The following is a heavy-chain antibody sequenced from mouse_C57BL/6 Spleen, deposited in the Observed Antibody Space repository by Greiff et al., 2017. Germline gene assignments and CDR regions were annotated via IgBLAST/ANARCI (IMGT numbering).Heavy chain of an antibody. V-gene: IGHV1-82*01. J-gene: IGHJ2*01. Sequence: VQLQQSGPELVKPGASVKISCKASGYAFSSSWMNWVKQRPGKGLEWIGRIYPGDGDTNYNGKFKGKATLTADKSSSTAYMQLSSLTSEDSAVYFCAVIYYGNFDYWGQGTTLTVSS. CDR3: AVIYYGNFDY. CDR2: IYPGDGDT. CDR1: GYAFSSSW. D-gene: IGHD2-1*01.